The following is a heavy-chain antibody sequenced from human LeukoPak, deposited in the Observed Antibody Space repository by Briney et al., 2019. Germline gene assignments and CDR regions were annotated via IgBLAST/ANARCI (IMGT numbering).Heavy chain of an antibody. CDR1: GFTFSDFW. CDR3: VRESRPGGAMGLYHNLDS. Sequence: PGGSLRLSCAGSGFTFSDFWMTWVRQTPGKGLEWVANIKEDGTEKNLVDSVKGRFTISRDNTKNLLFLEMNNLRGDDTAIYYCVRESRPGGAMGLYHNLDSWGQGTLVAVSS. V-gene: IGHV3-7*01. D-gene: IGHD1-1*01. CDR2: IKEDGTEK. J-gene: IGHJ4*02.